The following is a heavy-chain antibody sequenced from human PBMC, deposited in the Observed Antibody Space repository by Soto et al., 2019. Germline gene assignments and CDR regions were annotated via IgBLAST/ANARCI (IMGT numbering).Heavy chain of an antibody. CDR1: GGSISSSSYY. D-gene: IGHD6-13*01. Sequence: SETLSLTCTVSGGSISSSSYYWGWIRQSPGKGLEWIGSIYYSGTTYYNPSLKSRVTISVDTLKNELSLKMSSVTAADTAVYYCASECSSSWYGTEGFDPWGQGTLVTVSS. CDR2: IYYSGTT. V-gene: IGHV4-39*01. J-gene: IGHJ5*02. CDR3: ASECSSSWYGTEGFDP.